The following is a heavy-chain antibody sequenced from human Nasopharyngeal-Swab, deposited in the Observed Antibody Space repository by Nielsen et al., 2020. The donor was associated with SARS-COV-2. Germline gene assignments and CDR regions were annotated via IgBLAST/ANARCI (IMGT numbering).Heavy chain of an antibody. V-gene: IGHV4-34*01. CDR3: ARRRTARQYWYFDL. D-gene: IGHD5-18*01. Sequence: SETLSLTCAVYGGSFSGYYWSWIRQPPGKVLEWIGEINHSGSTNYNPSLKSRVTISVDTSKNQFSLKLSSVTAADTAVYYCARRRTARQYWYFDLWGRGTLVTVSS. CDR2: INHSGST. CDR1: GGSFSGYY. J-gene: IGHJ2*01.